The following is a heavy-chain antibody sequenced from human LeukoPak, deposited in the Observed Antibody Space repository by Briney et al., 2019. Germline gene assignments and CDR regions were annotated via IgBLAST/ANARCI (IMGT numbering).Heavy chain of an antibody. CDR2: ISYDGSNK. CDR1: GFTFSSYG. V-gene: IGHV3-30*03. Sequence: GGSLRLSCAASGFTFSSYGMHWVRQAPGKGLEWVAVISYDGSNKYYADSVKGRFTISRDNSKNTVYLQMNSLREEDTAVYYCVRDFRSADYWGQGTLVTVSS. J-gene: IGHJ4*02. CDR3: VRDFRSADY.